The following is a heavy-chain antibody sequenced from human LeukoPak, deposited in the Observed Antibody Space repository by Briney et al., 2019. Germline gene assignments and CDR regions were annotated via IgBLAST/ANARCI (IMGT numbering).Heavy chain of an antibody. CDR3: ARKGYCSSTSCYNLDY. CDR1: GGSISSSSYY. V-gene: IGHV4-39*01. D-gene: IGHD2-2*01. Sequence: SETLSLTCTVSGGSISSSSYYWGWIRQPPGQGLEWIGSIYYSGNTYYNPSLKSRVTISVDTSKNQFSLKLNSVTAADTAVYYCARKGYCSSTSCYNLDYWGQGTLVTVSS. J-gene: IGHJ4*02. CDR2: IYYSGNT.